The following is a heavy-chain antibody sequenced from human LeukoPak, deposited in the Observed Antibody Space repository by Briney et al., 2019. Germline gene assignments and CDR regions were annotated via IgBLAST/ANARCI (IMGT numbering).Heavy chain of an antibody. CDR1: GYSFTSYW. V-gene: IGHV5-51*01. CDR3: ARQMLYYDSSGVGMDV. D-gene: IGHD3-22*01. CDR2: IYPGDSDT. Sequence: ESLKISCTGSGYSFTSYWIGWVRQMPGKGLEWMGIIYPGDSDTRYSPSFQGQVTISADKSISTAYLQWSSLKASDTAMYYCARQMLYYDSSGVGMDVWGQGTTVTVSS. J-gene: IGHJ6*02.